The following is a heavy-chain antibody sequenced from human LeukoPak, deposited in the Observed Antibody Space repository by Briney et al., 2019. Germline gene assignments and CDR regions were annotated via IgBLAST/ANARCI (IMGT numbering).Heavy chain of an antibody. CDR3: AKDGRWLANYYYYMDV. CDR1: GFTFSSYW. J-gene: IGHJ6*03. D-gene: IGHD5-24*01. V-gene: IGHV3-74*03. Sequence: GGSLRLSCAASGFTFSSYWMHWVRRAPGKGLVWVSRINSDGSYTAYADSVKGRFTISRDNAKNTLYLQMNSLRAEDTAVYYCAKDGRWLANYYYYMDVWGKGTTVTISS. CDR2: INSDGSYT.